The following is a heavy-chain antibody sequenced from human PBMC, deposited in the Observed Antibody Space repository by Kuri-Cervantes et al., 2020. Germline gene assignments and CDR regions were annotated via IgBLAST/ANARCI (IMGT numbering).Heavy chain of an antibody. V-gene: IGHV3-7*01. CDR2: IKEDGGRN. D-gene: IGHD1-1*01. J-gene: IGHJ3*02. Sequence: GESLKISCAASGFTFSSYWMRWVRQAPGKGLEWVANIKEDGGRNFYVDSVKGRFTISRDNAKSSLYLQMNSLRADDTAVYYCSRVNVNDALDIWAQGTMVTVSS. CDR1: GFTFSSYW. CDR3: SRVNVNDALDI.